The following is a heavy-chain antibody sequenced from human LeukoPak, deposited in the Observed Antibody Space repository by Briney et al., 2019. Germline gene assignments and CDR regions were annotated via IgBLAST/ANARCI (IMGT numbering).Heavy chain of an antibody. Sequence: ASVTVSCKASGYTSTSYYMHWVRHAPGQGLEWMGIINPSGGSTSYAQKFQGRVTMTRDTSTSTVYMELSSLRSEDTAVYYCAREYYYDSSGYYNPFDYWGQGTLVTVSS. D-gene: IGHD3-22*01. J-gene: IGHJ4*02. CDR1: GYTSTSYY. CDR2: INPSGGST. CDR3: AREYYYDSSGYYNPFDY. V-gene: IGHV1-46*01.